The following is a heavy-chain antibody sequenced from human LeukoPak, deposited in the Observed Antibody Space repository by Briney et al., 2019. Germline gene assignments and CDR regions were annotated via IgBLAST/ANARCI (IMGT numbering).Heavy chain of an antibody. CDR2: IYYSGST. Sequence: SETLSLTCTVSGGSISSYYWSWIRQPPGKGLEWIGYIYYSGSTNYNPSLKSRVTISVDMSNNQFSLKLSSVTAADTAVYYCARSLTTMALGYDYWGQGTLVTVSS. CDR1: GGSISSYY. J-gene: IGHJ4*02. CDR3: ARSLTTMALGYDY. V-gene: IGHV4-59*08. D-gene: IGHD5-18*01.